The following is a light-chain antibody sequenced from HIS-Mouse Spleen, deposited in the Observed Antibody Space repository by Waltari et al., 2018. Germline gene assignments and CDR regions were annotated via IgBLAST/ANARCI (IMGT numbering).Light chain of an antibody. Sequence: IQMPQSPSSLSASVGDRVTITCRASQSISSYLNWYQQKPGKAPKLLIYAASSLQSGVPSRFSGSGSGTDFTLTISSLQPEDFATYYCQQSYSTLRTFGPGTKVDIK. J-gene: IGKJ3*01. CDR2: AAS. V-gene: IGKV1-39*01. CDR3: QQSYSTLRT. CDR1: QSISSY.